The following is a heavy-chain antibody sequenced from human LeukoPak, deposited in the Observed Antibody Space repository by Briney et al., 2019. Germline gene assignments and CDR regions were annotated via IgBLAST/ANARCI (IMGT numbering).Heavy chain of an antibody. CDR2: ISVYNGNT. V-gene: IGHV1-18*01. J-gene: IGHJ5*02. Sequence: ASVKVSCKASGYTFTSYGFSWVRQAPGQGLEWMGWISVYNGNTNYAQKFQGRVTITADESTSTAYMELSSLRSEDTAVYYCARDPVENWFDPWGQGTLVTVSS. D-gene: IGHD4-23*01. CDR1: GYTFTSYG. CDR3: ARDPVENWFDP.